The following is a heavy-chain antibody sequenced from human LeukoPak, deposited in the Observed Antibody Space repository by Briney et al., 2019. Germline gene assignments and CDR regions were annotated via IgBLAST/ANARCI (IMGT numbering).Heavy chain of an antibody. J-gene: IGHJ6*03. D-gene: IGHD5-18*01. CDR2: ISSSSSYI. Sequence: PGGSLRLSCAASGFTFSSYSMNWVRQAPGKGLEWVSSISSSSSYIYYADSVKGRFTISRDNAKNSLYLQMNSLRAEDTAVYYCARDSPKGYSYVYYYMDVWGKGTTVTISS. CDR1: GFTFSSYS. V-gene: IGHV3-21*01. CDR3: ARDSPKGYSYVYYYMDV.